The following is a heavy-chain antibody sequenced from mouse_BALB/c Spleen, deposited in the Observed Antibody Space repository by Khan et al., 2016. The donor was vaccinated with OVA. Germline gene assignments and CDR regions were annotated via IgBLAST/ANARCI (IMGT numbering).Heavy chain of an antibody. V-gene: IGHV3-2*02. J-gene: IGHJ2*01. D-gene: IGHD1-1*01. Sequence: EVQLQESGPGLVKPSQSLSLTCTVTGYSITSDYAWNWIRQFPGNKLEWMGYISYSGRTSYNPSLKSRISITRYTSKNLFFLQLNSVTTEDTATYYCARSVTITTVVATDFDYWGQGTTLTVSS. CDR3: ARSVTITTVVATDFDY. CDR2: ISYSGRT. CDR1: GYSITSDYA.